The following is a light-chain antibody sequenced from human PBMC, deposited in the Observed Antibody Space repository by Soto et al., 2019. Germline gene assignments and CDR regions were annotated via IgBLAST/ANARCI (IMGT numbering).Light chain of an antibody. V-gene: IGLV2-23*02. CDR3: CSYAGSSTV. J-gene: IGLJ1*01. CDR1: SSDVGSYNL. Sequence: QSALTQPASVSGSPGQSITISCTGTSSDVGSYNLVSWYQQHPGKAPKLIIYEVSKRPSGVSNRFSGSKSGNTASLTISGLQAEDEADYYCCSYAGSSTVFGAGTRSPS. CDR2: EVS.